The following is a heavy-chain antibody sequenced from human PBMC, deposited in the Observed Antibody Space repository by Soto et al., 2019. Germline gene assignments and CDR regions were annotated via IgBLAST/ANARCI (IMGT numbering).Heavy chain of an antibody. CDR1: GFTFSSYW. D-gene: IGHD3-16*01. CDR3: GRGEMDTVWPFGY. CDR2: ISSDGSST. Sequence: EVQLVESGGGSVQPGGSLRLSCAASGFTFSSYWMHWVRQAPGKGLVCVSRISSDGSSTTYADSVKGRFTISRDNAKNTLYLNMNSLRVEDTGVYVCGRGEMDTVWPFGYWSQGPLATVSS. V-gene: IGHV3-74*01. J-gene: IGHJ4*02.